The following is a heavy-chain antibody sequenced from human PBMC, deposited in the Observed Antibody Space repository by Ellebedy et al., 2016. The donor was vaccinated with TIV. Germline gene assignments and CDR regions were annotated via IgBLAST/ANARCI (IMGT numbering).Heavy chain of an antibody. V-gene: IGHV3-23*01. Sequence: GESPKISCAVSGFILSDNDMDWVRQAQGKGLEWVSAISNNGGSTYYADSVKGRFTISRDNSKNTLYLHINSLRDEDTAVYYCAKDCSYDYKIFDYWGQGTLVTVSS. CDR3: AKDCSYDYKIFDY. D-gene: IGHD5-12*01. CDR1: GFILSDND. CDR2: ISNNGGST. J-gene: IGHJ4*02.